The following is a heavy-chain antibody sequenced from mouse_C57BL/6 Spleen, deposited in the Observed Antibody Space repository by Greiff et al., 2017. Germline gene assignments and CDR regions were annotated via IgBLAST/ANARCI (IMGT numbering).Heavy chain of an antibody. D-gene: IGHD2-13*01. CDR3: ARSVNSDY. CDR1: GYAFSSSW. J-gene: IGHJ2*01. Sequence: QVQLQQSGPELVKPGASVKISCKASGYAFSSSWMNWVKQRPGKGLEWIGRIYPGDGDTNYNGKFKGKATLTADKSSSTAYMQLSSLTSEDSAVYFCARSVNSDYWGQGTTLTVSS. CDR2: IYPGDGDT. V-gene: IGHV1-82*01.